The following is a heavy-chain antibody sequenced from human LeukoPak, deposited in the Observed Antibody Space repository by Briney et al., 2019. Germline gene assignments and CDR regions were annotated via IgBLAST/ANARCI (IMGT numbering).Heavy chain of an antibody. CDR3: ARLSGHNFDY. J-gene: IGHJ4*02. CDR2: IYYSGST. D-gene: IGHD6-25*01. CDR1: GGSISSSSYY. Sequence: SETLSLTCTVSGGSISSSSYYWGWIRQPPGKGLEWIGSIYYSGSTYYNPSLKSRVTISVDTSKNQFPLKLSSVTAADTAVYYCARLSGHNFDYWGQGTLVTVSS. V-gene: IGHV4-39*01.